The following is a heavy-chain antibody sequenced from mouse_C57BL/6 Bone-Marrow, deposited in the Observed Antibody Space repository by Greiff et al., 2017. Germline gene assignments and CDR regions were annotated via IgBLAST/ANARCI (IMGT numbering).Heavy chain of an antibody. D-gene: IGHD1-1*01. J-gene: IGHJ2*01. CDR3: TPITSFDY. Sequence: EVQLQQSGAELVRPGASVKLSCTASGFNFKDDYMHWVKQRPEQGLEWIGWIDPENGDTEYASKFQGKATITADTSSNTAYLQLSSLTSEDTAVYYCTPITSFDYWGQGTTLTVSS. CDR2: IDPENGDT. V-gene: IGHV14-4*01. CDR1: GFNFKDDY.